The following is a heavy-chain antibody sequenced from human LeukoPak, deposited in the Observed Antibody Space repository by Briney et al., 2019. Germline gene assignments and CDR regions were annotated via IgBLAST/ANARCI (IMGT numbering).Heavy chain of an antibody. V-gene: IGHV1-2*06. CDR3: ARVAYYYDSSGYYSGGFDY. Sequence: ASVNVSCTASGYTFTGYYMHWVRQAPGQGLEWMGRINPNSGGTNYAQKFQGRVTMTRDTSISTAYMELSRLRSDDTAVYYCARVAYYYDSSGYYSGGFDYWGQGTLVTVSS. J-gene: IGHJ4*02. D-gene: IGHD3-22*01. CDR1: GYTFTGYY. CDR2: INPNSGGT.